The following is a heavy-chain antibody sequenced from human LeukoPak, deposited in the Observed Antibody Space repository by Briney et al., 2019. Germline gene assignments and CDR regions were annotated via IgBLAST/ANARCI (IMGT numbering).Heavy chain of an antibody. D-gene: IGHD6-13*01. CDR3: ARAGRSSSWYGGCNWFDP. CDR1: GYTFTSYD. V-gene: IGHV1-8*01. J-gene: IGHJ5*02. Sequence: ASVKVSCKASGYTFTSYDINWVRQATGQGLEWMGWMNPNSGNTGYAQKFQGRVTMTRNTSISTAYMELGSLRSEDTAVYYCARAGRSSSWYGGCNWFDPWGQGTLVTVSS. CDR2: MNPNSGNT.